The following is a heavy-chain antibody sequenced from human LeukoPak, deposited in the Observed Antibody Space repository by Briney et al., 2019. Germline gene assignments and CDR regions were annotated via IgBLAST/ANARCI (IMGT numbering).Heavy chain of an antibody. Sequence: ASVKVSCKASGYTFTGYYMHWVRQAPGQGLEWMGWINPNSGGTNYAQKFQGRVTMTRDTSNSTAYMELSRLRSDDTAVYYCASRIVGATSAFDIWGQGTMVTVSS. D-gene: IGHD1-26*01. CDR2: INPNSGGT. V-gene: IGHV1-2*02. CDR3: ASRIVGATSAFDI. J-gene: IGHJ3*02. CDR1: GYTFTGYY.